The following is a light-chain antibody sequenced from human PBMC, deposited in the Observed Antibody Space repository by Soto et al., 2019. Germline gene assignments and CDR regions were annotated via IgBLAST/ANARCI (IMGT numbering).Light chain of an antibody. CDR2: DAS. Sequence: DIKMTHSPSTLSASVGDRVTITCRASQTISSWLAWYQQKPGKAPKLLIYDASTLESGVPSRFIGSGSGTEYTLTISSMQPDDFVTYYCQQYNSYSPTFGRGTKVDIK. CDR1: QTISSW. V-gene: IGKV1-5*01. CDR3: QQYNSYSPT. J-gene: IGKJ1*01.